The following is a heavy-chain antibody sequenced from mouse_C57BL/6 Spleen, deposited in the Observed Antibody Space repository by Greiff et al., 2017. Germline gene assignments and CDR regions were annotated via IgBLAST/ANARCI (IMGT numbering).Heavy chain of an antibody. CDR3: ARWRDGGYYYAMDY. CDR2: INPSNGCT. CDR1: GYTFTSYW. Sequence: VQLQQPGTELVKPGASVKLSCKASGYTFTSYWMHWVKQRPGQGLEWIGNINPSNGCTNYNEKFKSKATLTVDKSSSTAYMQRSSLTSEYSAVYYCARWRDGGYYYAMDYWGQGTSVTVSS. V-gene: IGHV1-53*01. J-gene: IGHJ4*01. D-gene: IGHD1-2*01.